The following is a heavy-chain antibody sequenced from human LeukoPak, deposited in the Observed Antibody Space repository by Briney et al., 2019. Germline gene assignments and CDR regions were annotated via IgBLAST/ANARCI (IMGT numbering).Heavy chain of an antibody. Sequence: PGGSLRLSCAASGFTFSTYAINWVRQAPGQGLEWVSVISGSGGTTYYADSVKGRFTISRDNSKNTLYLQMNSLRAEDTAVYYCALKTRWGGRSPGHYFDYWGQGTLVTVSS. CDR2: ISGSGGTT. V-gene: IGHV3-23*01. CDR1: GFTFSTYA. D-gene: IGHD3-16*01. J-gene: IGHJ4*02. CDR3: ALKTRWGGRSPGHYFDY.